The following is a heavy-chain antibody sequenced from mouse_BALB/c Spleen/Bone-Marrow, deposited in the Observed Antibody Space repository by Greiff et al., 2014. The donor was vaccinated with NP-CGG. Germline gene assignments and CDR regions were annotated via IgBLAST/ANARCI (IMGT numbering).Heavy chain of an antibody. V-gene: IGHV1-67*01. D-gene: IGHD1-1*01. CDR3: ARRPYGSNYDFDY. J-gene: IGHJ2*01. CDR1: GYTFTDYA. Sequence: VQLQESGPELVRPGVSVKISCKGSGYTFTDYAMHWVKQSHAKSLEWIGVISTYSGNTNYNQKFKGKATMTVDKSSSTAYMELARLTSEDSAIYCCARRPYGSNYDFDYWGQGTPLTVSS. CDR2: ISTYSGNT.